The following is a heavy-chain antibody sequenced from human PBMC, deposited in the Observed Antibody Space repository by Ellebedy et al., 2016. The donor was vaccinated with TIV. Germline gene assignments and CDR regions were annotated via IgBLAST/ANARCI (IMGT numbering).Heavy chain of an antibody. Sequence: PGGSLRLSCAASGFIFSTYGMAWVRQAPGKGLEWVAVMWSEGSNKYYADSVKGRFTISRDNSKNTLYLQMNSLRAEDTAVYYCARALSADRQWLDWWGQGTLVTVSS. D-gene: IGHD6-19*01. CDR1: GFIFSTYG. CDR3: ARALSADRQWLDW. J-gene: IGHJ4*02. V-gene: IGHV3-33*01. CDR2: MWSEGSNK.